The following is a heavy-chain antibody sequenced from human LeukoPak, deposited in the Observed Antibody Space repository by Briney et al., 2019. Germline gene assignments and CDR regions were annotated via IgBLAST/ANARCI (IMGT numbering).Heavy chain of an antibody. J-gene: IGHJ4*02. CDR2: IYYSGST. V-gene: IGHV4-59*01. Sequence: SETLSLTCTVSGGSIGGYYWSWIRQPPGKGLEWIGYIYYSGSTNYNPSLKSRVTISVDTSKNQFSLKLSSVTAADTAVYYCARDNGYNSGRPLDYWGQGTLVTVSS. CDR3: ARDNGYNSGRPLDY. CDR1: GGSIGGYY. D-gene: IGHD6-19*01.